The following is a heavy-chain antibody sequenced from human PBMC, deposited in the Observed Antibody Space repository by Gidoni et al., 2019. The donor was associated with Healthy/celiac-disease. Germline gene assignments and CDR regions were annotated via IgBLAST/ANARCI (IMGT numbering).Heavy chain of an antibody. CDR2: IYHSGGT. CDR3: ARGGYYYDSSVGNAFDI. CDR1: GYSISSGYY. V-gene: IGHV4-38-2*02. Sequence: QVQLQESGPGLVKPSETLSLTCTVSGYSISSGYYWGWIRQPPGKGLEWIGGIYHSGGTYQNPSLKSRVTISVDTSKNQFSLKLSSVTAADTAVYYCARGGYYYDSSVGNAFDIWGQGTMVTVSS. J-gene: IGHJ3*02. D-gene: IGHD3-22*01.